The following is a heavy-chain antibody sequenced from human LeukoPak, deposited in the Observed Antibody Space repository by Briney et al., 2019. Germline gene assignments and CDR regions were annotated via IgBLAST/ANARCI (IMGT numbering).Heavy chain of an antibody. Sequence: SETLSLTCTVSGASISSYYWSWLRQPPGKGLEWIAFMYYSGSTNYNPSLKSRVTISLDTSKNQFSLKLSSVTAADTAVFYCARLAEYYYDSSGYYYFDYWGQGTLVTVSS. CDR1: GASISSYY. CDR2: MYYSGST. CDR3: ARLAEYYYDSSGYYYFDY. V-gene: IGHV4-59*08. J-gene: IGHJ4*02. D-gene: IGHD3-22*01.